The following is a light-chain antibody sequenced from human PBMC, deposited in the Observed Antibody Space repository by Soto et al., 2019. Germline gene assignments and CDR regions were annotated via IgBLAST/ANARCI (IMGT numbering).Light chain of an antibody. V-gene: IGKV3-20*01. J-gene: IGKJ2*01. CDR2: GAS. Sequence: EIVLTQSPGTLSLSPGERATLSCRASQSVSSSYLAWYRQKPGQAPRLLIYGASSRATGIPDRFSGSGSGTDFSLAISRLEPEDFAVYYCQQYGSSTGTCGQGTRLEIK. CDR1: QSVSSSY. CDR3: QQYGSSTGT.